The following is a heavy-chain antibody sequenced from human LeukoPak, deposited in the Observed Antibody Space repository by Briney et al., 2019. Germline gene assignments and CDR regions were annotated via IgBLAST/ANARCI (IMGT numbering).Heavy chain of an antibody. CDR3: AASLVGAIYYYYMDV. CDR2: ISYDGSNK. J-gene: IGHJ6*03. V-gene: IGHV3-30*04. Sequence: GRSLRLSCAASGFTFSSYDMHWVRQAPGKGLEWVAVISYDGSNKYYAESAKGRFTISRDNSKNTLYLQMNSLRAEDTAVYYCAASLVGAIYYYYMDVWGKGTTVTVSS. D-gene: IGHD1-26*01. CDR1: GFTFSSYD.